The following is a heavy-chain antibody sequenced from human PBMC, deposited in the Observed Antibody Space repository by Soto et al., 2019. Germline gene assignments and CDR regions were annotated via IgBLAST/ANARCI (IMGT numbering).Heavy chain of an antibody. CDR2: IYYSGST. V-gene: IGHV4-39*01. Sequence: SSETLSLTCTVSGGSISSSSYYWGWIRQPPGKGLEWIGSIYYSGSTYYNPSLKSRVTISVDTSKNQFSLKLSSVTAADTAVYYCATLVVAAAEYYYYYGMDVWGQGTTVTVSS. D-gene: IGHD2-15*01. CDR1: GGSISSSSYY. J-gene: IGHJ6*02. CDR3: ATLVVAAAEYYYYYGMDV.